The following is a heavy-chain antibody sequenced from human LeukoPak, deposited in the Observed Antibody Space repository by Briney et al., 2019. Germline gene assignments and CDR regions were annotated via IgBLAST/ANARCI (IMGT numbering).Heavy chain of an antibody. D-gene: IGHD6-13*01. Sequence: PSETLSLTCTVSGGSISSHYWSWIRQPPGKGLEWIGYIYYSGSTNHNPSLKSRVTISVDTSKNQFSLRLSSVTAADTAVYYCARDYIAAAGYYYYYYMDVWGKGTTVTVSS. CDR3: ARDYIAAAGYYYYYYMDV. CDR1: GGSISSHY. CDR2: IYYSGST. J-gene: IGHJ6*03. V-gene: IGHV4-59*11.